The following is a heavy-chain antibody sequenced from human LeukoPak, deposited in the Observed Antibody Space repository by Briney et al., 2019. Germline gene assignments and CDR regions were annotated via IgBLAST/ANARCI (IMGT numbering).Heavy chain of an antibody. CDR1: GGSISSGDYY. D-gene: IGHD3-10*01. V-gene: IGHV4-30-4*01. Sequence: PSQTLSLTCTVSGGSISSGDYYWSWIRQPPGKGLEWIGYIYYSGSTYYNPSLKSRVTISVDTSKNQFSLKLSSVTAADTAVYYCAREGNNYGSGSPKNWGQGTLVTVSS. J-gene: IGHJ4*02. CDR2: IYYSGST. CDR3: AREGNNYGSGSPKN.